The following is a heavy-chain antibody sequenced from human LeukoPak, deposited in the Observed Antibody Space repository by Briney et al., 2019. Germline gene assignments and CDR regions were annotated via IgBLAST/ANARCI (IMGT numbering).Heavy chain of an antibody. CDR3: ARGPRPYYDFWSGYYGD. V-gene: IGHV4-59*12. CDR2: IYYSGTT. J-gene: IGHJ4*02. CDR1: GGSISSYY. D-gene: IGHD3-3*01. Sequence: SETLSLTCTVSGGSISSYYWSWIRQPPGKGLEWIGYIYYSGTTNYNPSLKSRVTISVDRSKNQFSLKLSSVTAADTAVYYCARGPRPYYDFWSGYYGDWGQGTLVTVSS.